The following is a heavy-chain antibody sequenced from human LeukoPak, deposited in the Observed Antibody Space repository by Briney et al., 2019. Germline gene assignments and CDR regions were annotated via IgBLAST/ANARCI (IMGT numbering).Heavy chain of an antibody. V-gene: IGHV3-23*01. CDR1: GFTFSSYA. J-gene: IGHJ4*02. D-gene: IGHD6-6*01. CDR3: AKDLGYSSSSFDY. Sequence: PGGSLRLSCAASGFTFSSYAMSWVRQAPGKGLEGVSAISGSGGSTYYADSVKGRFTISRDNSKNPLYLQMNSLRAEDTAVYYCAKDLGYSSSSFDYWGQGTLVTVSS. CDR2: ISGSGGST.